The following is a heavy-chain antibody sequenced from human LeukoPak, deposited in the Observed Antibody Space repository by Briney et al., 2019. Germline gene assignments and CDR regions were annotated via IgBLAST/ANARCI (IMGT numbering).Heavy chain of an antibody. CDR2: ISYDGSNK. D-gene: IGHD3-22*01. CDR3: AKIYDSSGYHIYYFDY. CDR1: GFTFSSYG. Sequence: PGRSLRLSCAASGFTFSSYGMHWVRRAPGKGLEWVAVISYDGSNKYYADSVKGRFTISRDNSKNTLYLQMNSLRAEDTAVYYCAKIYDSSGYHIYYFDYWGQGTLVTVSS. V-gene: IGHV3-30*18. J-gene: IGHJ4*02.